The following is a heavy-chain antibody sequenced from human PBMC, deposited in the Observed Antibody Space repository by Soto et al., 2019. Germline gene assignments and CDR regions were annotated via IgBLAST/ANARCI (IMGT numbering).Heavy chain of an antibody. CDR3: AKSSPTIVVVVAATFDY. J-gene: IGHJ4*02. CDR2: ISGSGGST. Sequence: EVQLLESGGGLVQPGGSLRLSCAASGFTFSSYAMSWVRQAPGRGLEWVSAISGSGGSTYYADSVKGRFTISRDNSKNTLYLQMNSLRAEDTAVYYCAKSSPTIVVVVAATFDYWGQGTLVTVSS. CDR1: GFTFSSYA. D-gene: IGHD2-15*01. V-gene: IGHV3-23*01.